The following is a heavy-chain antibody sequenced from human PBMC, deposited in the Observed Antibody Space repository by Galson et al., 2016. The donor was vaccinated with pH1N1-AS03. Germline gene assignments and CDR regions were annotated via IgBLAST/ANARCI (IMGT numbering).Heavy chain of an antibody. Sequence: SLRLSCAASGFIFNNHWMHWVRQPPGEGLVLVSRIDNDGRNTDYADSVKGRFIISRDNAKNTLYLEMNSLRVEDTSVYYCARDGMRGDACDVWGQGTMVTVSP. CDR2: IDNDGRNT. CDR3: ARDGMRGDACDV. V-gene: IGHV3-74*01. D-gene: IGHD1-1*01. J-gene: IGHJ3*01. CDR1: GFIFNNHW.